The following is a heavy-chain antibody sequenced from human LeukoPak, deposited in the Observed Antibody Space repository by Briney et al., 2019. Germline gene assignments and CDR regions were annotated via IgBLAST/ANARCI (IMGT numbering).Heavy chain of an antibody. CDR3: ARKVPSVQSDF. CDR1: GFTFSSYS. CDR2: ISGNSFWI. V-gene: IGHV3-21*01. J-gene: IGHJ1*01. D-gene: IGHD2-21*01. Sequence: PGGSLRLSCAVSGFTFSSYSMNWVRQAPGKGLEWVSAISGNSFWIYYADSVKGRVTISRDNAKNSLYLQMDSLRADNTAVYYCARKVPSVQSDFGGQGTLLTVPS.